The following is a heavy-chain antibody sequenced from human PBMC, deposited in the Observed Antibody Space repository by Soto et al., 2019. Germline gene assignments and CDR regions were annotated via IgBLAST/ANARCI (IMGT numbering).Heavy chain of an antibody. D-gene: IGHD3-16*01. Sequence: QLVLVESGGGVVQPGRSLRLSCAASGFTFSNSGMHWVRQAPGKGLAWVAIIWYEGSNKNYAESVKGRFTISRDKSKLTLYLQKNSLRAEDTAVYYCARGRGDYYYGMDVWGQGTTVSVSS. CDR2: IWYEGSNK. CDR3: ARGRGDYYYGMDV. V-gene: IGHV3-33*01. J-gene: IGHJ6*02. CDR1: GFTFSNSG.